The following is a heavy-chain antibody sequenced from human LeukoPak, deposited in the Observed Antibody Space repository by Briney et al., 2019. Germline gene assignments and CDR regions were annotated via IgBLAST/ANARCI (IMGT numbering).Heavy chain of an antibody. V-gene: IGHV4-38-2*01. J-gene: IGHJ4*01. CDR3: ARNVTAGFFDY. Sequence: PSETLSLTCAVSGSSITSDHFWGWIRQPPGKGLEWIATIYHSWGIYFNPSLKSRVSISLDASKNQFSLKLTSLTAADTAIYYCARNVTAGFFDYWGQGVLVTVS. D-gene: IGHD1-1*01. CDR1: GSSITSDHF. CDR2: IYHSWGI.